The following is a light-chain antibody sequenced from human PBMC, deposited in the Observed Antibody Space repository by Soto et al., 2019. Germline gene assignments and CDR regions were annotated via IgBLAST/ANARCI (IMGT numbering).Light chain of an antibody. J-gene: IGLJ3*02. CDR1: GGSIASFY. CDR3: QSYDRFTPVW. Sequence: NFMLTQPHSVSESPGKTVTISCSRTGGSIASFYVQWYRQRPGSAPTTLIYRNNERPSGVPGRFSGSIDISSNSASLTISGLRTEAEADSSCQSYDRFTPVWFGGGPKRTV. CDR2: RNN. V-gene: IGLV6-57*04.